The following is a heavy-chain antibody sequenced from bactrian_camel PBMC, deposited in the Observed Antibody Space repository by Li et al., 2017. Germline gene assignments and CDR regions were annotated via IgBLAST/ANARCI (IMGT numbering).Heavy chain of an antibody. CDR1: GYTFSSYW. J-gene: IGHJ6*01. Sequence: HVQLVESGGGSVQAGGSLRLSCAASGYTFSSYWMYWVRQAPGKGFDWVGCINSDGGGTWYAGSVKGRFTMSRDNTKNTLYLQMNSLKLDDTAVYYCAARAARRYTGGYCSPASFGYWGQGTQVTVS. D-gene: IGHD2*01. CDR3: AARAARRYTGGYCSPASFGY. V-gene: IGHV3S6*01. CDR2: INSDGGGT.